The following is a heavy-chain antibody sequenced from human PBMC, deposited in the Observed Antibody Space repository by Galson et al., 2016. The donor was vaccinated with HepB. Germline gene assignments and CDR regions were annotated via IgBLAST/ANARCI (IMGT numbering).Heavy chain of an antibody. J-gene: IGHJ5*02. Sequence: SLRLSCAASGYSHSTYWMHWVRQAPGKGPVWVSRINSDDSITMYADSVKGRFTISRDNPTDTLYLQMNSLRAEDTAVYYGAWGLAGLGRGCDHWGQGTLVTVSS. V-gene: IGHV3-74*03. CDR3: AWGLAGLGRGCDH. CDR2: INSDDSIT. D-gene: IGHD1-26*01. CDR1: GYSHSTYW.